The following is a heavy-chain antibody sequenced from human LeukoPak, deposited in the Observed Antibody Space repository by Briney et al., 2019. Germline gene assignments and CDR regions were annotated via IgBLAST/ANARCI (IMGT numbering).Heavy chain of an antibody. Sequence: ASETLSLTCAVSGSYISSGYYCGWIRQPPRKVLECIASIFYSGKTYYNPSLKSRVTISADTSKNQFSLRFDSLSAADTAVYYCARDRASTPRQIDPFDFWGQGILVTVSS. CDR2: IFYSGKT. V-gene: IGHV4-38-2*02. J-gene: IGHJ4*02. CDR3: ARDRASTPRQIDPFDF. D-gene: IGHD2-15*01. CDR1: GSYISSGYY.